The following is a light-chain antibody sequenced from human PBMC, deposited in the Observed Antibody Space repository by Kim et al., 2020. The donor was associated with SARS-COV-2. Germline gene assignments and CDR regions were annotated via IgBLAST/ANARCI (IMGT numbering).Light chain of an antibody. Sequence: SPGQTASITCSGDKWGNKYACCYQQKPGQSPVLVIYQDSKRPSGIPERFSASNSGNTATLTISGTQAMDEADYYCQAWDSSTAVFGGGTQLTVL. V-gene: IGLV3-1*01. CDR1: KWGNKY. CDR2: QDS. J-gene: IGLJ2*01. CDR3: QAWDSSTAV.